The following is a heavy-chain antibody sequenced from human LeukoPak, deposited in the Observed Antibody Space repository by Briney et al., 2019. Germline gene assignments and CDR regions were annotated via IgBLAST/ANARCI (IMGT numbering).Heavy chain of an antibody. D-gene: IGHD6-6*01. CDR1: GYTFTNGY. CDR2: INPGDGST. CDR3: ARVGQLVFDY. Sequence: APVKVSCKTSGYTFTNGYLHWVRQAPGQGLEWVGIINPGDGSTKYAQKFQGRVTMTRDTSTSTVYMELSILGSEDTAVYYCARVGQLVFDYWGQGALVTVSS. V-gene: IGHV1-46*03. J-gene: IGHJ4*02.